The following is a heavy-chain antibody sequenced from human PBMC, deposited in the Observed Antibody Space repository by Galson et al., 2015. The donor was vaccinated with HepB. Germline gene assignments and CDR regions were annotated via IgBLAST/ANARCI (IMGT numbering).Heavy chain of an antibody. V-gene: IGHV3-7*01. Sequence: SLRLSCAASGFTFSSYWMSWVRQAPGKGLEWVANIKQDGNEKYYVDSVKGRFTISRDNAKNSLYLQMNSLRDEDTAVYYCATVAGITMIVVPNGAFEIWGQGTMVTVSS. CDR1: GFTFSSYW. CDR2: IKQDGNEK. D-gene: IGHD3-22*01. CDR3: ATVAGITMIVVPNGAFEI. J-gene: IGHJ3*02.